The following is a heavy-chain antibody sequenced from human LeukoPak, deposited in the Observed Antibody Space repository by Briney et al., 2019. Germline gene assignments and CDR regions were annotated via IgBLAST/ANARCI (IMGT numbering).Heavy chain of an antibody. CDR1: GYTFTSYG. J-gene: IGHJ6*02. D-gene: IGHD2/OR15-2a*01. CDR3: ARATSLSEYYYGMDV. V-gene: IGHV1-18*01. Sequence: ASVKVSCKASGYTFTSYGISWVRQAPGQGLEWMGWISAYNGNTNYAQKLQGRVTMTTDTSTSTAYMELRSLRSDDTAVYYCARATSLSEYYYGMDVWGQGTTDTVSS. CDR2: ISAYNGNT.